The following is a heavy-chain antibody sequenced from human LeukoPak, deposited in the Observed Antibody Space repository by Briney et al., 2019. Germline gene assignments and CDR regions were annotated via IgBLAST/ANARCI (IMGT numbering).Heavy chain of an antibody. D-gene: IGHD3-3*01. Sequence: SGTLSLTCSVSGGSISSYYWSWIRQPAGKGLEWLGRIYTSGSTNYNPSLKSRVTMSVHTSKNQFSLKLSSVTAADTAVYYCARDDFWSGYRAFDIWGQGTMVTVSS. V-gene: IGHV4-4*07. J-gene: IGHJ3*02. CDR1: GGSISSYY. CDR2: IYTSGST. CDR3: ARDDFWSGYRAFDI.